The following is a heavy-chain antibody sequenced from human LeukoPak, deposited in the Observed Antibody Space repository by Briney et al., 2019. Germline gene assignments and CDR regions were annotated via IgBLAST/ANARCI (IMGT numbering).Heavy chain of an antibody. Sequence: QRGGSLRLSCAASGFTFSSYAMSWVRQAPGKGLEWVSAISGSGGSTYYADSVKGRFTISRDNSKNTLYLQMNSLRAEDTAVYYCAKDPNYYDSSGYYWGRDWYFDLWGRGTLVTVSS. J-gene: IGHJ2*01. CDR1: GFTFSSYA. CDR2: ISGSGGST. D-gene: IGHD3-22*01. V-gene: IGHV3-23*01. CDR3: AKDPNYYDSSGYYWGRDWYFDL.